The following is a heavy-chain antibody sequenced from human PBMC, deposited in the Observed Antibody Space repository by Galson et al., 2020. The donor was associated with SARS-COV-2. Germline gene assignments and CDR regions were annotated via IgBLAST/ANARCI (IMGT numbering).Heavy chain of an antibody. V-gene: IGHV3-33*01. Sequence: PGKGLEWVAVIWYDGSNKYYADSVKGRFTISRDNSKNTLYLQMNSLRAEDTAVYYCAREVAGRVDYYYGMDVWGQGTTVTVSS. CDR3: AREVAGRVDYYYGMDV. J-gene: IGHJ6*02. D-gene: IGHD6-19*01. CDR2: IWYDGSNK.